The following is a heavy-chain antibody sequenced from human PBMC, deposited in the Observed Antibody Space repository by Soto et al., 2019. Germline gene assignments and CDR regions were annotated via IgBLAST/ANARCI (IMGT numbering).Heavy chain of an antibody. CDR2: IYYSGST. V-gene: IGHV4-30-4*01. CDR3: ARAVDTAMVRRRFDY. J-gene: IGHJ4*02. D-gene: IGHD5-18*01. CDR1: GGSISSGDYY. Sequence: QVQLQESGPGLVKPSQTLSLTCTVSGGSISSGDYYWSWIRQPPGKGLEWIGYIYYSGSTYYNPSVTGRVTISVDTSKNQFSLKLSSVTAADTAVYYCARAVDTAMVRRRFDYWGQGTLVTVSS.